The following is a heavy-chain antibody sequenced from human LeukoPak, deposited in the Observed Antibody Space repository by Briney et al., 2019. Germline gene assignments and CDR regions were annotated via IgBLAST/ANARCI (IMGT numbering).Heavy chain of an antibody. J-gene: IGHJ5*02. V-gene: IGHV4-30-2*01. CDR2: IYHSGST. CDR3: ARESPYYDTSGYYYGDNWFDP. CDR1: GGSISSGGYY. Sequence: PSETLSLTCTVSGGSISSGGYYWSCIRQPPGKGLECIGYIYHSGSTYSNPSLKSRVTISVDTSKNQFSLKLSSVTAADTAVYYCARESPYYDTSGYYYGDNWFDPWGQGTLVTVSS. D-gene: IGHD3-22*01.